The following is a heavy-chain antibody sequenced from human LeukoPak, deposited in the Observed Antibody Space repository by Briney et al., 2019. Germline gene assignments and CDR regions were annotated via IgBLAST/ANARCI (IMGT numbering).Heavy chain of an antibody. D-gene: IGHD5-18*01. V-gene: IGHV3-15*01. CDR2: IKSKTDGGTT. CDR1: GFTFSNAW. CDR3: TTPGAAMFIPFDY. J-gene: IGHJ4*02. Sequence: PGGSLRLSCAASGFTFSNAWMRWVRRARGKGLEWVGRIKSKTDGGTTDYAAPVKGRFTISRDDSKNTLYLQMNSLKTEDTAVYYCTTPGAAMFIPFDYWGQGTLVTVSS.